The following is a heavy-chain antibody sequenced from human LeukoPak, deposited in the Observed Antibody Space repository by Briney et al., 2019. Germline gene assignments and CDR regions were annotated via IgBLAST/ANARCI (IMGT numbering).Heavy chain of an antibody. CDR3: AKDRYAQQLVQEGYFDY. V-gene: IGHV3-21*04. Sequence: PGGSLRLSCAASGFTFSSYSMNWVRQAPGKGLEWVSSISSSSSYIYYADSVKGRFTISRDNAKNSLYLQMNSLRAEDMALYYCAKDRYAQQLVQEGYFDYWGQGTLVTVSS. J-gene: IGHJ4*02. CDR2: ISSSSSYI. CDR1: GFTFSSYS. D-gene: IGHD6-13*01.